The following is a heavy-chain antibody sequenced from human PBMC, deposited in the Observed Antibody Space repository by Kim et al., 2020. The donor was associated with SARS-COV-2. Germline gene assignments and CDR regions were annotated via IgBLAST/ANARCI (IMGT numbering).Heavy chain of an antibody. CDR2: ISAYSGNA. CDR3: ARDGEMDDSSGYWSYYYYGMDV. J-gene: IGHJ6*02. D-gene: IGHD3-22*01. CDR1: GYTFTSYG. Sequence: ASVKVSCKASGYTFTSYGISWVRQAPGQGLEWMGWISAYSGNANYAQKLQGRVTMTTDSSTSTAYMELTSLRSVDTAVYYCARDGEMDDSSGYWSYYYYGMDVWGQGTTVTVSS. V-gene: IGHV1-18*04.